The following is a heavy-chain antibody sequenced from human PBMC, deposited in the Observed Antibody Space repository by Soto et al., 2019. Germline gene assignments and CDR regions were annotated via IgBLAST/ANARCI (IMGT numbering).Heavy chain of an antibody. CDR3: ARSVEGHFDY. Sequence: EVQLVESGGDLVQRGGSLRLSCVASGFTFSVYSMNWVRQAPGKGLEWFSYITSDTKTIKYADSGKGRFTISRDNAKNSVYLQMNSLRDKDTAVYYCARSVEGHFDYWGQGTVVTVSS. V-gene: IGHV3-48*02. CDR2: ITSDTKTI. CDR1: GFTFSVYS. D-gene: IGHD6-19*01. J-gene: IGHJ4*02.